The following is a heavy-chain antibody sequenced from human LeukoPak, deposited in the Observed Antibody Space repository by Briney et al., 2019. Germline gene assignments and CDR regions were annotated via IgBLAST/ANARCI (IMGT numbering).Heavy chain of an antibody. D-gene: IGHD6-13*01. CDR1: GFTFDDYA. CDR2: ISWNSGSI. CDR3: AKTAAAGNYFDY. V-gene: IGHV3-9*01. J-gene: IGHJ4*02. Sequence: GGSLRLYCAASGFTFDDYAMHWVRQAPGKVLQWVSGISWNSGSIGYADSVKGRFTISRDNAKNSLYLQMNSLRAEDTALYYCAKTAAAGNYFDYWGQGTLVTVSS.